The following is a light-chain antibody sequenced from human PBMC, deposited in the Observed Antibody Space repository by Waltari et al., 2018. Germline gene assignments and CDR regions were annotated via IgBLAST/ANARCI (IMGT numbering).Light chain of an antibody. CDR2: KAS. CDR3: QQYHTYPPRA. Sequence: DIQMTQSPSTLSASVGDRVTITRRASQSISSSLAWYHQKPGKAPKLLIYKASRLQSGVPSRFSGSGYGTHFTLTISSLQPDDFATYYCQQYHTYPPRAFGGGTKVEIK. CDR1: QSISSS. J-gene: IGKJ4*01. V-gene: IGKV1-5*03.